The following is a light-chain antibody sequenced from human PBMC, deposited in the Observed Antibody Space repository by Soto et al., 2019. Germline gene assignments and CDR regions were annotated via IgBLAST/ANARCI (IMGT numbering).Light chain of an antibody. Sequence: DIQMTQSPSSLSASVGDRVTITCRASQSISNFLNWYKQNPGKAPKLLIFGASTLQSGVPSRFGGSGSGTDFTLTISSLQPEDFATYYCQPSYSTPPTFGQGTKVEIK. V-gene: IGKV1-39*01. CDR3: QPSYSTPPT. CDR1: QSISNF. CDR2: GAS. J-gene: IGKJ1*01.